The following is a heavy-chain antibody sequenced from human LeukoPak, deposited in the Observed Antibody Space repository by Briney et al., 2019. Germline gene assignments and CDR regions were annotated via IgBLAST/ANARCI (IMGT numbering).Heavy chain of an antibody. D-gene: IGHD5-12*01. CDR3: VKEVVATIPPL. CDR1: GFTFSRYA. Sequence: PGGSLRLSCAASGFTFSRYAMTWVRQAPGKGLQWVSGIDTKGTRTYYADSVKGRFSISRDNSKNTLFLQMNSLRVEDTAVYYCVKEVVATIPPLWGQGILVTVSS. V-gene: IGHV3-23*05. J-gene: IGHJ4*02. CDR2: IDTKGTRT.